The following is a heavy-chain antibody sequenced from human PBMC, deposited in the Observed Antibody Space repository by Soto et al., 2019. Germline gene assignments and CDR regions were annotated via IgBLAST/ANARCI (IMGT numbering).Heavy chain of an antibody. J-gene: IGHJ4*02. D-gene: IGHD6-13*01. Sequence: QVQLLQSGAEVKKPGASVKVSCKTSGYTFNGYSISWGRQAPGQGLEWMGWISTYNGNTNTAQRFQGRVTMTTDTATRTAYMELTNLKFDDTAVYYCARVDRSSWSAFDDWGQGTLVTVS. CDR1: GYTFNGYS. V-gene: IGHV1-18*04. CDR2: ISTYNGNT. CDR3: ARVDRSSWSAFDD.